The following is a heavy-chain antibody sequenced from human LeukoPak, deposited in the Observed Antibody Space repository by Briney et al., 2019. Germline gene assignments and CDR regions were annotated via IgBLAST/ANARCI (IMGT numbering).Heavy chain of an antibody. J-gene: IGHJ4*02. CDR1: GGSFSGYY. V-gene: IGHV4-34*01. Sequence: SETLSLTCAVYGGSFSGYYWSWIRQPPGKGLEWIGEINHSGSTNYNPSLKSRVTIPVDTSKNQFSLKLSSVTAADTAVYYCARRDRPGMLDYWGQGTLVTVSS. CDR2: INHSGST. D-gene: IGHD2-8*01. CDR3: ARRDRPGMLDY.